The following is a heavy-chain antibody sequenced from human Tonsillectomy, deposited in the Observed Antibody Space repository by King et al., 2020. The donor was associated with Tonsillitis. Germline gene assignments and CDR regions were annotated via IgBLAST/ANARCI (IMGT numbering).Heavy chain of an antibody. Sequence: VQLVKSGGGLVKPGGSLRLSCAASGFIFSDYYMNWIRQAPGKGLEWVSYISSSGNTIYYVDSVKGRFTISRDNAKNSLYLQMNSLRAEDTAVYYCARPDNEYISSWYDPPFDYWGQGTLVTVSS. J-gene: IGHJ4*02. D-gene: IGHD6-13*01. CDR1: GFIFSDYY. CDR3: ARPDNEYISSWYDPPFDY. CDR2: ISSSGNTI. V-gene: IGHV3-11*01.